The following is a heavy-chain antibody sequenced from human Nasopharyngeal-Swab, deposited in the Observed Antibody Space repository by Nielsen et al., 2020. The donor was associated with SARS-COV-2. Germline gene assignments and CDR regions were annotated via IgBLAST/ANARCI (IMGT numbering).Heavy chain of an antibody. Sequence: GGSLRLSCAVSGFTVSSNYMSWVRQAPGKGLEWVSVIYSGGSTYYADSVKGRFTISRDNSKNTLYLQMNSLRAEDAAVYYCAREGGYSYGWSTYYYYGMDVWGQGTTVTVSS. V-gene: IGHV3-53*01. D-gene: IGHD5-18*01. J-gene: IGHJ6*02. CDR3: AREGGYSYGWSTYYYYGMDV. CDR1: GFTVSSNY. CDR2: IYSGGST.